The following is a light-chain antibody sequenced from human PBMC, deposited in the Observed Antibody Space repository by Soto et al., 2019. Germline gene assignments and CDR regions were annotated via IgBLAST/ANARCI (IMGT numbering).Light chain of an antibody. CDR2: EVS. V-gene: IGLV2-8*01. CDR3: SSYSGTNYHYI. CDR1: SSDVGGYNY. Sequence: QSALTQPPSASGSSGQSVTISCTGTSSDVGGYNYVSWYQQHPGKAPKLMIYEVSERPSGVPDRFSGSKSGNTASLTVSGLQADDEADYYCSSYSGTNYHYIFGTGTKLTVL. J-gene: IGLJ1*01.